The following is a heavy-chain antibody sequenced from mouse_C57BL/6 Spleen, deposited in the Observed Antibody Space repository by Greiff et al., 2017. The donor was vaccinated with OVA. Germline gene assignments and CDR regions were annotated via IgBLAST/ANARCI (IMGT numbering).Heavy chain of an antibody. V-gene: IGHV1-26*01. CDR1: GYTFTDYY. CDR3: ARRFATRYFDV. CDR2: INPNNGGT. J-gene: IGHJ1*03. Sequence: QLQQSGPELVKPGASVKISCKASGYTFTDYYMNWVKQSHGKSLEWIGDINPNNGGTSYNQKFKGKATLTVDKSSSTAYMELRSLTSEDSAVYYCARRFATRYFDVWGTGTTVTVSS. D-gene: IGHD1-1*01.